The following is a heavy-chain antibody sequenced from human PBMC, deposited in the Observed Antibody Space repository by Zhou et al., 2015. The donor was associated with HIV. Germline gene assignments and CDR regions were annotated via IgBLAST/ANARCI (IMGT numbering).Heavy chain of an antibody. CDR3: AREVYYDSSGYPYWYFDL. CDR1: GGTLGNYG. J-gene: IGHJ2*01. CDR2: IIPIFGTA. D-gene: IGHD3-22*01. Sequence: QVQLVQSGAEVKKPGSSVKVSCKASGGTLGNYGISWVRQAPGQGLEWMGGIIPIFGTANYAQKFQGRVTITADKSTSTAYMELSSLRSEDTAVYYCAREVYYDSSGYPYWYFDLWGRGTLVTVSS. V-gene: IGHV1-69*06.